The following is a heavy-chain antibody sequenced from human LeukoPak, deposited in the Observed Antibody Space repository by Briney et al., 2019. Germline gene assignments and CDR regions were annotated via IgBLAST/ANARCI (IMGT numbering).Heavy chain of an antibody. CDR3: ARSASEAAAGEGWFDP. Sequence: ASVTVSCKASGYTFTGYYMHWVRQAPGQGLEWMGWINPNSGGKNFAQKFQGRATMTRDTSISTAYMELSRLRSDDTAVYYCARSASEAAAGEGWFDPWGQGTLVTVSS. V-gene: IGHV1-2*02. J-gene: IGHJ5*02. CDR1: GYTFTGYY. D-gene: IGHD6-13*01. CDR2: INPNSGGK.